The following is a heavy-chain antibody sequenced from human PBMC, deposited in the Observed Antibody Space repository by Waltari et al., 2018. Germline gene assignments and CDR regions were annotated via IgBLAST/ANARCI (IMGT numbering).Heavy chain of an antibody. D-gene: IGHD3-16*01. Sequence: EVQVAESGGGLAEPGGSVRLSCTVSGLTFSNAWMNWVRQAPGKGLEWVGRIKRITEGGTTDYAAPVKGRFTISRDDSQNTLYLQMNSLKIDDTAVYYCATDPRWGHWGQGTLVTVSS. CDR1: GLTFSNAW. V-gene: IGHV3-15*01. CDR2: IKRITEGGTT. CDR3: ATDPRWGH. J-gene: IGHJ4*02.